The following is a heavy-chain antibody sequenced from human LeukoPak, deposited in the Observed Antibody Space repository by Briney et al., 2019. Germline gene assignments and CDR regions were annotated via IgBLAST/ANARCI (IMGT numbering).Heavy chain of an antibody. CDR3: AILTGIAAAA. CDR1: GFTFSSYW. D-gene: IGHD6-13*01. Sequence: GGSLGLSCVASGFTFSSYWMHWVRQAPGKGLVWVSRINSDGSTTTYADSVKGRFTISRDNAKNTLYLQMNSLRAEDTAIYYCAILTGIAAAAWGQGTLVTVSS. V-gene: IGHV3-74*01. J-gene: IGHJ5*02. CDR2: INSDGSTT.